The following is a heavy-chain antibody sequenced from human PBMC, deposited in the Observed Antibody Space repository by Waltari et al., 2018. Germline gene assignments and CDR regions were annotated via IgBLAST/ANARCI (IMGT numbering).Heavy chain of an antibody. CDR1: GFTFSSYA. CDR2: ISGSGGST. V-gene: IGHV3-23*01. D-gene: IGHD6-6*01. J-gene: IGHJ4*02. Sequence: EVQLLESGGGLVQPGGSLRLSCAASGFTFSSYAMSWVRQAPGKGLEWVAAISGSGGSTYYADSVKGRFTISRDNSKNTLYLQMNSLRAEDTAVYYCAGAIAAFYYFDYWGQGTLVTVSS. CDR3: AGAIAAFYYFDY.